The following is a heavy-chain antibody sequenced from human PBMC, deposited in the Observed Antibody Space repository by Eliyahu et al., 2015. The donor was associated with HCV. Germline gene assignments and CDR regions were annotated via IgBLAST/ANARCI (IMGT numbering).Heavy chain of an antibody. J-gene: IGHJ3*02. CDR1: GFXFSSYS. Sequence: EVQLVESGXGLVQPGGSLRLSCAASGFXFSSYSMNWVRQAPGKGLEWVSYISSSSSTIYYADSVKGRFTISRDNAKNSLYLQMNSLRAEDTAVYYCARDLSPDYYHDAFDIWGQGTMVTVSS. V-gene: IGHV3-48*01. D-gene: IGHD3-22*01. CDR3: ARDLSPDYYHDAFDI. CDR2: ISSSSSTI.